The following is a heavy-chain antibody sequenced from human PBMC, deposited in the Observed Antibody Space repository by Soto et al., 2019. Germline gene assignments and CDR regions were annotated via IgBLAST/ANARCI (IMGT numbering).Heavy chain of an antibody. V-gene: IGHV1-46*01. CDR3: ARVVITTKGDEKLFSFDY. Sequence: GASVKVSCKASGYTFTSYYMHWVRQAPGQGLEWMGIINPSGGSTSYAQKFQGRVTMTRDTSTSTVYMELSSLRSEDTAVYYFARVVITTKGDEKLFSFDYWGQGTLVTVSS. D-gene: IGHD3-10*01. CDR1: GYTFTSYY. CDR2: INPSGGST. J-gene: IGHJ4*02.